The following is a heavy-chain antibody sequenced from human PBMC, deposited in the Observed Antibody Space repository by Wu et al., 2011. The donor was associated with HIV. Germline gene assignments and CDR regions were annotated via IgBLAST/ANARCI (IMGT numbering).Heavy chain of an antibody. D-gene: IGHD2-21*02. CDR2: LIPIFTTV. Sequence: QVQLVQSGAEVKKPGSSVKVSCKASGGTFNSYVISWVRQAPGQGLEWMGGLIPIFTTVNYAQKFQGRVTITTDESTSTAYMELSSLRSEDTAVYYCARVKGRIRLWCDCYAFDIWGQGTMVTVSS. CDR3: ARVKGRIRLWCDCYAFDI. J-gene: IGHJ3*02. V-gene: IGHV1-69*05. CDR1: GGTFNSYV.